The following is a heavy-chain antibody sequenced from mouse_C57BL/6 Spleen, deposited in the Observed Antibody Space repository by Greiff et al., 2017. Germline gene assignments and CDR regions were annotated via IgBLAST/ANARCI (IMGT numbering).Heavy chain of an antibody. V-gene: IGHV5-9-1*02. CDR2: ISSGGDYI. J-gene: IGHJ4*01. D-gene: IGHD1-1*01. CDR1: GFTFSSYA. CDR3: TRADYYYGSSVDAMDD. Sequence: EVQRVESGAGLVKPGGSLKLSCAASGFTFSSYAMSWVRQTPEKRLEWVAYISSGGDYIYYADTVTGRFTISTDNATNTPYLQMSSLTSEDAAMYYCTRADYYYGSSVDAMDDWGQGTSVTVSS.